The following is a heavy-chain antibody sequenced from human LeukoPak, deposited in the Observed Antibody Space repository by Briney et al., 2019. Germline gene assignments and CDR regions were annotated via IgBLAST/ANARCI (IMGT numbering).Heavy chain of an antibody. CDR1: GFTFSSYA. D-gene: IGHD6-19*01. J-gene: IGHJ5*02. CDR3: AKDFYSSGSGGWFDP. CDR2: ISGSGSST. V-gene: IGHV3-23*01. Sequence: GGSLRLSCAASGFTFSSYAMNWVRQAPGKGLEWVSGISGSGSSTYYADSVKGRFTISRDNSENTLYLEMNSLRAEDTALYYCAKDFYSSGSGGWFDPWGQGTLVTVSS.